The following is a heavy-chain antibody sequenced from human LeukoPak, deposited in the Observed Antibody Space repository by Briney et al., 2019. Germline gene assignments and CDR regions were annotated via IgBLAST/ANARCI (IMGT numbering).Heavy chain of an antibody. Sequence: GGSLRLSCAASGFTFSSFGMHWVRQAPGKGLEWVAVIWYDASGRYYADSVKGRFTISRDNSKNTLFLQMNSLRDDDTAVYYCVRGVGVSRFNYFDPWGQGTLVTVSS. CDR1: GFTFSSFG. D-gene: IGHD5-24*01. J-gene: IGHJ5*02. CDR3: VRGVGVSRFNYFDP. CDR2: IWYDASGR. V-gene: IGHV3-33*01.